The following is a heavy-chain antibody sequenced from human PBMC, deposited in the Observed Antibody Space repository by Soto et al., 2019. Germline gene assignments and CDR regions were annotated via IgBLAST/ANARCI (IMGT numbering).Heavy chain of an antibody. CDR3: ARGHGYSSGLYGMDV. D-gene: IGHD6-19*01. CDR1: GGSFSGYY. V-gene: IGHV4-34*01. Sequence: SETLSLTCAVYGGSFSGYYWSWIRQPPGKGLEWIGEINHSGSTNYNPSLKSRVTISVDTSKNQFSLKLSSVTAADTAVYYCARGHGYSSGLYGMDVWGQGTTVTVSS. J-gene: IGHJ6*02. CDR2: INHSGST.